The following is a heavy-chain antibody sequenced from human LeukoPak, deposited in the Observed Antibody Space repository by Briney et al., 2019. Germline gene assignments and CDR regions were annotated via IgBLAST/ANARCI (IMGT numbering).Heavy chain of an antibody. D-gene: IGHD6-13*01. CDR2: ISYDGSNK. Sequence: GGSLRLSCAASGFTFSSYGMHWVRQAPGKGLEWVAVISYDGSNKYYADSVKGRFTISRDNSKNTLYLQMNSLRAEDTAVYYCAKDRGIAAAGNVVYYFDYWGQGTLVTVSS. J-gene: IGHJ4*02. CDR3: AKDRGIAAAGNVVYYFDY. CDR1: GFTFSSYG. V-gene: IGHV3-30*18.